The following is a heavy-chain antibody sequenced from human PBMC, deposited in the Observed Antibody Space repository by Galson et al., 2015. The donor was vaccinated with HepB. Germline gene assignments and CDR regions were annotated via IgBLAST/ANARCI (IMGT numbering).Heavy chain of an antibody. V-gene: IGHV1-2*05. D-gene: IGHD3-10*01. CDR2: INPNSGGT. Sequence: SVKVSCKASGYTFTGYYMHWVRQAPGQGLEWMGRINPNSGGTNYAQKFQGRVTMTRDTSISTAYMELSRLRSDDTVVYYCAREGRPITMVRGVIKQDAFDIWGQGTMVTVSS. CDR3: AREGRPITMVRGVIKQDAFDI. J-gene: IGHJ3*02. CDR1: GYTFTGYY.